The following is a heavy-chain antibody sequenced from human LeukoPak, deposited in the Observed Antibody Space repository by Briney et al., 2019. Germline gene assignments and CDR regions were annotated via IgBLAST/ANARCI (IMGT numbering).Heavy chain of an antibody. J-gene: IGHJ6*03. CDR3: AKAGYYYDSSGYWYYMDV. D-gene: IGHD3-22*01. CDR1: GFTFSSYG. CDR2: IWYDGSDK. Sequence: PGGSLRLSCAASGFTFSSYGMHWGRQAPGKGLEGVGVIWYDGSDKDYAGSVKGRFTISRDNSKNTLYLQMTSLRAEDTAVYSCAKAGYYYDSSGYWYYMDVWGKGTTVTVSS. V-gene: IGHV3-33*06.